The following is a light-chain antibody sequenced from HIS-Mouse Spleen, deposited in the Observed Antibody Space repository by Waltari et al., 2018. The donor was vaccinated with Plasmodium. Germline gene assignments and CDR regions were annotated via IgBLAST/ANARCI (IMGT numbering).Light chain of an antibody. J-gene: IGLJ2*01. Sequence: SYELTQPPSVSVSPGQTASTTCSGGTLGEKYACWYQQKPGQSPVLVIYQDSKRPSAIPERFSGSNSGNTATLTISGTQAMDEADYYCQAWDSSTVVFGGGTKLTVL. V-gene: IGLV3-1*01. CDR3: QAWDSSTVV. CDR1: TLGEKY. CDR2: QDS.